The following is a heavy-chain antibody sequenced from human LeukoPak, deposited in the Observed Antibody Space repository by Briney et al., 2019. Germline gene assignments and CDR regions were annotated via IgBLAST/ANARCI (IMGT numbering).Heavy chain of an antibody. CDR2: ISGNSGSI. CDR1: GFTFDDYA. CDR3: AKGIVGAPDDAFDI. J-gene: IGHJ3*02. Sequence: GGSLRLSCAASGFTFDDYAMHWVRQAPGKGLEWVSGISGNSGSIGYADSVKGRFAISRGNAKNSLYLQMNSLRAEDTALYYCAKGIVGAPDDAFDIWGQGTMVTVSS. D-gene: IGHD1-26*01. V-gene: IGHV3-9*01.